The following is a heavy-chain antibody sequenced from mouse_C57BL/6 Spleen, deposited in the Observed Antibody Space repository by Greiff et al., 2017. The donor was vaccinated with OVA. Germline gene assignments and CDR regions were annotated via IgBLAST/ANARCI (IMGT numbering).Heavy chain of an antibody. CDR3: ARLWYGSTDEGYAMDY. D-gene: IGHD1-1*01. J-gene: IGHJ4*01. Sequence: VQLQESDAELVKPGASVKISCKVSGYTFTDHTIHWMKQRPEQGLEWIGYIYPRDGSTKYNEKFKGKATLTADKSSSTAYMQLNSLTSEDSAVYFCARLWYGSTDEGYAMDYWGQGTSVTVSS. CDR1: GYTFTDHT. CDR2: IYPRDGST. V-gene: IGHV1-78*01.